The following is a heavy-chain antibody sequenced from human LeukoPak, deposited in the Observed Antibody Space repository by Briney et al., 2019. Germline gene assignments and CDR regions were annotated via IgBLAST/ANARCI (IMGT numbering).Heavy chain of an antibody. V-gene: IGHV4-38-2*01. J-gene: IGHJ4*02. D-gene: IGHD6-13*01. Sequence: SETLSLTCAVSGYSISSGYYWGWIRQPPGKGLEWIGSIYHSGSTYYNPSLKSRVTISVDTSKNQFSLKLSSVTAADKAVYYCARARIAAAAEYFDYWGQGTLVTVSS. CDR1: GYSISSGYY. CDR3: ARARIAAAAEYFDY. CDR2: IYHSGST.